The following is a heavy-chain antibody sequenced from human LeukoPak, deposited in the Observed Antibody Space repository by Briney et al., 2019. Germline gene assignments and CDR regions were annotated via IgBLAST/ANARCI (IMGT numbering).Heavy chain of an antibody. CDR2: IYTSGST. D-gene: IGHD2-15*01. J-gene: IGHJ6*03. V-gene: IGHV4-4*09. Sequence: PSETLSLTSTVPGGSTSSYYWSWIRQPPGKGLEWIGYIYTSGSTTYNPSPKSRVTISLDTSKNQFSLKLSSVTAADTAVYYCARLLPYYMDVWGKGTTVTVSS. CDR3: ARLLPYYMDV. CDR1: GGSTSSYY.